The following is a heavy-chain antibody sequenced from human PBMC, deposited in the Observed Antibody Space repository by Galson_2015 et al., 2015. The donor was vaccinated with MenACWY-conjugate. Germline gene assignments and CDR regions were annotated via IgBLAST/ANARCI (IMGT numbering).Heavy chain of an antibody. Sequence: CAISGDSVSSNSAAWNWIRQSPSRGLEWLGRTYHRSKWYKYYAASVKSRMTINVDTSKNQFSLQLNSVTPEDTAMYYCASQGIAVAGVIDYWGQGILVTVSS. CDR3: ASQGIAVAGVIDY. CDR2: TYHRSKWYK. D-gene: IGHD6-19*01. V-gene: IGHV6-1*01. J-gene: IGHJ4*02. CDR1: GDSVSSNSAA.